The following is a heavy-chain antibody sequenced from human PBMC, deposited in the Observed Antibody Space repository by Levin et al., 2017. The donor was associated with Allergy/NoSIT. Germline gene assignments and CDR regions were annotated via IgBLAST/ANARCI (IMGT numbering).Heavy chain of an antibody. CDR2: IKQDGSEK. Sequence: GGSLRLSCAASGFTFSSYWMSWVRQAPGKGLEWVANIKQDGSEKYYVDSVKGRFTISRDNAKNSLYLQMNSLRAEDTAVYYCARDHTYYYDSSGYYPDYWGQGTLVTVSS. CDR3: ARDHTYYYDSSGYYPDY. CDR1: GFTFSSYW. J-gene: IGHJ4*02. V-gene: IGHV3-7*01. D-gene: IGHD3-22*01.